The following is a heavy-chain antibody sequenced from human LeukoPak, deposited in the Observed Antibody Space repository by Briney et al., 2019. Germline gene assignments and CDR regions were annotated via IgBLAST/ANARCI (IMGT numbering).Heavy chain of an antibody. CDR2: IYYSGAT. V-gene: IGHV4-59*01. D-gene: IGHD6-13*01. CDR3: ARGVYIAAAQYGF. CDR1: GGSFSSYY. Sequence: SETLSLTCTVSGGSFSSYYWSWIRQPPGKGLEWIGYIYYSGATNYNPSLKSRVTISVDTSKNQFSLKLSSVTAADTAVYYCARGVYIAAAQYGFWGQGTLVTVSS. J-gene: IGHJ4*02.